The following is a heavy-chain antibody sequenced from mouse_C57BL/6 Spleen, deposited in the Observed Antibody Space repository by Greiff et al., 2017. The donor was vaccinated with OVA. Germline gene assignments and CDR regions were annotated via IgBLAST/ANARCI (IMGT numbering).Heavy chain of an antibody. D-gene: IGHD2-4*01. Sequence: EVKLVDSGGGLVKPGGSLKLSCAASGFTFSDYGMHWVRQAPEKGLEWVAYISSGSSTIYYADTVKGRFTISRDNAKNTLFLQMTSLRSEDTAMYYCARDYDYDGYAMDYWGQGTSVTVSS. CDR3: ARDYDYDGYAMDY. CDR2: ISSGSSTI. V-gene: IGHV5-17*01. CDR1: GFTFSDYG. J-gene: IGHJ4*01.